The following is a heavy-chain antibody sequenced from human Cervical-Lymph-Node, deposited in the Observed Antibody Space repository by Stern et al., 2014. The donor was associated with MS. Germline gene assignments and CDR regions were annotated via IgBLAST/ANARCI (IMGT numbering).Heavy chain of an antibody. CDR2: MSNDGSKK. Sequence: VQLEESGGGVVQPGRSLRLSCAASGFNFSTYGMHWVRQAPGKGVEWVAIMSNDGSKKYYAASVKGRFTISRDNPKNTLYLQMNTLRPGDTAVYYCAKICSSTTSNGVDYWGQGTLVIVSS. CDR3: AKICSSTTSNGVDY. D-gene: IGHD2-2*01. CDR1: GFNFSTYG. J-gene: IGHJ4*02. V-gene: IGHV3-30*18.